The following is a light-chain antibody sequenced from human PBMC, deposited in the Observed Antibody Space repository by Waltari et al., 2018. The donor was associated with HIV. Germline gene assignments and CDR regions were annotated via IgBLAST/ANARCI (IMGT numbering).Light chain of an antibody. CDR2: DVS. CDR3: GSYTSSSTLV. J-gene: IGLJ3*02. CDR1: SSDVGASNF. V-gene: IGLV2-14*03. Sequence: QSALTQPPSASGSPGQSVTISCTGTSSDVGASNFVPWYQQHPAKAPKLMIYDVSSRPSGVYDRFSGSKSGNTASLTISGLQAEDEADYYCGSYTSSSTLVFGGGTKLTVL.